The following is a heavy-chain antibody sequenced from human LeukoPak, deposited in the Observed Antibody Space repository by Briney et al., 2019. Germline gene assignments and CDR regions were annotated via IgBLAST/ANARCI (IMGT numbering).Heavy chain of an antibody. Sequence: GASVKVSCKVSGYTLTELSMHWVRRAPGKGLEWMGGFAPEDGETIYAQKFQGRVTMTEDTSTDTAYMELSSLRSEDTAVYYCATGGENWNDNWGQGTLVTVSS. D-gene: IGHD3-16*01. CDR2: FAPEDGET. J-gene: IGHJ5*02. CDR3: ATGGENWNDN. V-gene: IGHV1-24*01. CDR1: GYTLTELS.